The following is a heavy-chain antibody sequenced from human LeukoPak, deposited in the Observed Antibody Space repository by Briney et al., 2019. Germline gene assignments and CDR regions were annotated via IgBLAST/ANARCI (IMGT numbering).Heavy chain of an antibody. Sequence: GGSLRLSCAASGFTFSSYEMNWVRQAPGKGLEWVSYISSSGSTIYYADSVKGRFTISRDNAKNSLYLQMNSLRAEDTAVYYCAGKIWIAVAGNSYYYYMDVWGKGTTVTVSS. CDR3: AGKIWIAVAGNSYYYYMDV. V-gene: IGHV3-48*03. J-gene: IGHJ6*03. CDR1: GFTFSSYE. CDR2: ISSSGSTI. D-gene: IGHD6-19*01.